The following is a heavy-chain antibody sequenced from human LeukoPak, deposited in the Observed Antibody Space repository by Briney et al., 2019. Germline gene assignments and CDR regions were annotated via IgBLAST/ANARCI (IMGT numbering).Heavy chain of an antibody. V-gene: IGHV3-15*01. CDR3: TTEDGMDV. J-gene: IGHJ6*02. CDR1: GFTFSNAW. Sequence: GGSLRLSCAASGFTFSNAWMSWVRQAPGKGLEWVCRIKSKTDGGTTDYAAPVKGRFTISRDDSKNTLYLQMNSLKTEDTAVYYCTTEDGMDVWGQGTTVTVSS. CDR2: IKSKTDGGTT.